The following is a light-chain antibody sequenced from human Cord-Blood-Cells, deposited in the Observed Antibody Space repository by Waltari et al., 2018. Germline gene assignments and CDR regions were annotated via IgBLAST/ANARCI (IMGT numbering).Light chain of an antibody. CDR1: QDISNY. J-gene: IGKJ4*01. CDR3: QQYDNLPLT. V-gene: IGKV1-33*01. CDR2: DAS. Sequence: DIQLTQSPSSLSASVGDRVTITSHASQDISNYLNWYQQKPGKDPKLLIYDASNLETGVPSRFSGSGSGTDFTFTISSLQPEDIATYYCQQYDNLPLTFGGGTKVEIK.